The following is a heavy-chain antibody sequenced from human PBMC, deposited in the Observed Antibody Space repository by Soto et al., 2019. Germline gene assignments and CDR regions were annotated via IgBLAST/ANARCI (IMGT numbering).Heavy chain of an antibody. Sequence: SETLSLTCAVSGGSISSGGSSWSWIRQPPGKGLEWIGYIYHSGSTYYNPSLKSRVTISVDRSKNQFSLKLSSVTAADTAVYYCARAGDSSGPVALGYWGKGTLVT. V-gene: IGHV4-30-2*01. D-gene: IGHD6-19*01. CDR1: GGSISSGGSS. CDR2: IYHSGST. CDR3: ARAGDSSGPVALGY. J-gene: IGHJ4*02.